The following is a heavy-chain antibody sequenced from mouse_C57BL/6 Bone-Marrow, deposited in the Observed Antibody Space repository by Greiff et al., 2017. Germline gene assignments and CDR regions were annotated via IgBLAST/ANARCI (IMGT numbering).Heavy chain of an antibody. D-gene: IGHD2-4*01. CDR2: IDPSNGNT. CDR1: GFNIKNTY. V-gene: IGHV14-3*01. CDR3: GSAYDYDDY. J-gene: IGHJ2*01. Sequence: EVQLQQSVAELVRPGASVKLSCTASGFNIKNTYMHWVKQRPEQGLEWIGRIDPSNGNTKYAPKFPGKATITADTSSNTAYLQLNSRTTEDAAIYYGGSAYDYDDYWGKGTTLTVSS.